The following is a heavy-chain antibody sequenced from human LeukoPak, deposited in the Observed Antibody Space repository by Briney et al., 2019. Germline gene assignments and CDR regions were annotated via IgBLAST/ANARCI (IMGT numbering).Heavy chain of an antibody. J-gene: IGHJ3*02. D-gene: IGHD1-14*01. CDR2: VYQSGIT. Sequence: SETLSLTCTVSGVSSSSSGHYWSWIRQPPGKGLEWIGYVYQSGITYYSPSLKSRVTISLDIFKNQFSLELSSVAAADTAVYYCARARLATGGAFDIWGQGTMVTVSS. CDR3: ARARLATGGAFDI. CDR1: GVSSSSSGHY. V-gene: IGHV4-30-2*01.